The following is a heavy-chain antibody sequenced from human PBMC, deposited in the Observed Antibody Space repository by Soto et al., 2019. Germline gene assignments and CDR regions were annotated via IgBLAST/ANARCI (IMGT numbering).Heavy chain of an antibody. CDR2: SSNRDRST. CDR1: GFIFSDYY. V-gene: IGHV3-11*01. J-gene: IGHJ6*02. Sequence: VQLVESGGGLVKPGGSLRLSCAASGFIFSDYYMTWIRQAPGKGLEWLSCSSNRDRSTYYADSVKDRFVVSKDNAKNLVYLQMNSLRAEDTAVYFCARAWKIEKFGVISMSKGLDVWGHGTTVTVSS. D-gene: IGHD3-3*01. CDR3: ARAWKIEKFGVISMSKGLDV.